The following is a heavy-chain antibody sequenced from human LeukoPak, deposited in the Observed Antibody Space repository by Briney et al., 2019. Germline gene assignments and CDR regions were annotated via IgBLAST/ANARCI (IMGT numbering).Heavy chain of an antibody. CDR2: ISYDGSNK. J-gene: IGHJ4*02. Sequence: GGSLRLSCAASGFTFSSYGMHWVRQAPGKGLEWVAVISYDGSNKYYADSVKGRFTISRDNSKNTLYLQMNSLRAEDTAVYYCAKDGRGYSYGSTGHFDYWGQGTLVTVSS. CDR1: GFTFSSYG. V-gene: IGHV3-30*18. CDR3: AKDGRGYSYGSTGHFDY. D-gene: IGHD5-18*01.